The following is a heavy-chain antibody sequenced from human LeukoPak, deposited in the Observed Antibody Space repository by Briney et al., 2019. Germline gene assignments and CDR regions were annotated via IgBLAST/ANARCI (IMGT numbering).Heavy chain of an antibody. J-gene: IGHJ1*01. CDR2: ISSSSYI. D-gene: IGHD6-13*01. CDR3: ARDWAAANAEYFQH. Sequence: GGSLRLSCAASGFTFSSYSMNWVRQAPGKGLEWVSSISSSSYIYYADSVKGRFTISRDNAKNSLYLQMNSLRAEDTAVYYCARDWAAANAEYFQHWGQGTLVTVSS. V-gene: IGHV3-21*01. CDR1: GFTFSSYS.